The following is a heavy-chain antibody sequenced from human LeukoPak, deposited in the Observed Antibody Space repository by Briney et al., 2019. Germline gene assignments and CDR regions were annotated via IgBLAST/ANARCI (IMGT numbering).Heavy chain of an antibody. CDR1: GGSISSYY. CDR2: IYYSGST. Sequence: PSETLSLTCTVSGGSISSYYWSWIRQPPGKGLEWIGYIYYSGSTNYNPSLKSRVTISVDTSKNQFSLKLSSVTAADTAVYYCARDLDGSGGTFDYWGQGTLVTVSS. D-gene: IGHD2-15*01. V-gene: IGHV4-59*01. J-gene: IGHJ4*02. CDR3: ARDLDGSGGTFDY.